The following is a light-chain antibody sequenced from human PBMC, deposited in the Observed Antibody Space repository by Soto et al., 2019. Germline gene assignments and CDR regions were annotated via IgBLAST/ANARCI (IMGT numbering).Light chain of an antibody. CDR1: QSVSSSY. CDR3: QQYGSSLLT. CDR2: GAS. J-gene: IGKJ1*01. V-gene: IGKV3-20*01. Sequence: DIVLTQSPCILSLSPGERATLSCRASQSVSSSYLAWYQQKPGQAPRLLIYGASSRATGIPDRFSGSGSGTDFTLTISRLEPEDFAVYYCQQYGSSLLTFGQGTQLEIK.